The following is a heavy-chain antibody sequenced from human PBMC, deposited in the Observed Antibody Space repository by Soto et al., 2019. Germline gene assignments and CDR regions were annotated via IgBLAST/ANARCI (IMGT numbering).Heavy chain of an antibody. D-gene: IGHD1-1*01. Sequence: EVQLVESGGGFNQPGGSLRLSCAASGFTFSTYCMHWVRHTPGTGLVWVSRTCRYGRELYYADSVKGRFTISRDDAKNTLYLQRDSLSVGDTSIYYCVRGTTAWRGMDYWGQGALVTVSS. CDR2: TCRYGREL. CDR1: GFTFSTYC. CDR3: VRGTTAWRGMDY. V-gene: IGHV3-74*01. J-gene: IGHJ4*02.